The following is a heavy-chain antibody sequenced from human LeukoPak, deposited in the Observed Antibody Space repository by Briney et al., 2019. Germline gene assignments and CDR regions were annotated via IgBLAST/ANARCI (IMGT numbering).Heavy chain of an antibody. J-gene: IGHJ4*02. Sequence: PGGSLRLSCAASGFTFSDYYMSWVRQAPGKGLERLSYISNSGSLIYYTGSVKGRFTISRDNAKNSLYLQMNSLRAEDTAVYYCAGGVQGAGPFDYWGQGTLVTVSS. CDR1: GFTFSDYY. V-gene: IGHV3-11*01. CDR3: AGGVQGAGPFDY. CDR2: ISNSGSLI. D-gene: IGHD3-16*01.